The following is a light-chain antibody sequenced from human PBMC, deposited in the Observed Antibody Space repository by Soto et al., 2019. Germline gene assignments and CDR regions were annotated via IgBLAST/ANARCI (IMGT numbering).Light chain of an antibody. CDR1: SGHSSYI. CDR3: ETWDSNTNWV. V-gene: IGLV4-60*02. J-gene: IGLJ3*02. CDR2: LEGSGSY. Sequence: QSVLTQSSSASASLGSSVKLTCTLSSGHSSYIIAWHQQQPGKAPRYLMKLEGSGSYNKGSGVPDRFSGSSSGADRYLTISNLQFEDEAPYYCETWDSNTNWVFGGGTKLTVL.